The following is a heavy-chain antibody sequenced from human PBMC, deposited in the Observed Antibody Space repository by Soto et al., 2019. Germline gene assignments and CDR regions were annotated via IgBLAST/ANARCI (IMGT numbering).Heavy chain of an antibody. CDR2: FDPEDGET. Sequence: ASVEVSFKVSGYTLTELSMHWVRQAPGKGLEWMGGFDPEDGETIYAQKFQGRVTMTEDTSTDTAYMELSSLRSEDTAVYYCATDSDCSSTSCYFSVAFDIWGQGTMVTVSS. CDR1: GYTLTELS. D-gene: IGHD2-2*01. CDR3: ATDSDCSSTSCYFSVAFDI. J-gene: IGHJ3*02. V-gene: IGHV1-24*01.